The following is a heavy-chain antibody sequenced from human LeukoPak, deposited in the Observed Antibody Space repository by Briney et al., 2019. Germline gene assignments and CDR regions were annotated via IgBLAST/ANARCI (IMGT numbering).Heavy chain of an antibody. CDR2: VSYSGST. Sequence: SETLSLTCTVSGGSISSTNYYWGWIRQPPGKGLEWIGSVSYSGSTYYNASLKSRVTISVDTSKNQFSLKLSPVTAADTAVYYCARHNPIDQWGQGTLVTVSS. D-gene: IGHD1-14*01. J-gene: IGHJ4*02. CDR3: ARHNPIDQ. CDR1: GGSISSTNYY. V-gene: IGHV4-39*01.